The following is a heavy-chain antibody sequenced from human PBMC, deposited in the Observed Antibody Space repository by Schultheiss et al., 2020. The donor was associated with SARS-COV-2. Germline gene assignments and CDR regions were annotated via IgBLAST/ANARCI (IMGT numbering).Heavy chain of an antibody. J-gene: IGHJ3*02. CDR1: GFTFSSNA. CDR2: ISYDGQNK. CDR3: ASEGLREAFDI. Sequence: GGSLRLSCAASGFTFSSNAMHWVRQAPGRGLEWVALISYDGQNKYYADSVKGRFTISRDNSKNTLYVQMNSLKTDDTAVYYCASEGLREAFDIWGPGTKVTVSS. D-gene: IGHD4-17*01. V-gene: IGHV3-30*03.